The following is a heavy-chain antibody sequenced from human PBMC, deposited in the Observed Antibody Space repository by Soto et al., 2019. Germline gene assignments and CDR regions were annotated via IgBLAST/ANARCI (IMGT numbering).Heavy chain of an antibody. Sequence: GGSLRLSCAASGFTFSDYSINWVRQAPGKGLEWVSSISSSSNYIYYEESVKGQFTISRDNAKNSLFLQMNSLRSEDTVVYYCARGGYRGNSGFDYWGQGIMVTVSS. D-gene: IGHD7-27*01. J-gene: IGHJ4*02. CDR2: ISSSSNYI. CDR1: GFTFSDYS. CDR3: ARGGYRGNSGFDY. V-gene: IGHV3-21*01.